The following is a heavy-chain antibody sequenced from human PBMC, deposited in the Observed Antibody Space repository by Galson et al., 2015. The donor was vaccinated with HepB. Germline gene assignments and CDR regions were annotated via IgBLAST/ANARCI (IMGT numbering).Heavy chain of an antibody. CDR1: GFTFSSYA. V-gene: IGHV3-30-3*01. J-gene: IGHJ4*02. CDR3: AREVSRRVDTAMGH. CDR2: ISYDGSNK. Sequence: SLRLSCAASGFTFSSYAMHWVRQAPGKGLEWVAVISYDGSNKYYADSVKGRFTISRDNSKNTLYLQMNSLRAEDTAVYYCAREVSRRVDTAMGHWGQGTLVTVSS. D-gene: IGHD5-18*01.